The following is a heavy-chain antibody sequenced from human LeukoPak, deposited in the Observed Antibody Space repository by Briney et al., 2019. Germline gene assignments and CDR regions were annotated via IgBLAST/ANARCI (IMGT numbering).Heavy chain of an antibody. Sequence: SETLSLTCTVSGGSITNYYWTWIRQPPGKGLEWIGEINHSGSTNYNPSLKSRVTISVDTSKNQFSLKLSSVTAADTAVYYCARSSHDSSGCYLSQINFDYWGQGTLVTVSS. V-gene: IGHV4-34*01. CDR1: GGSITNYY. CDR2: INHSGST. J-gene: IGHJ4*02. D-gene: IGHD3-22*01. CDR3: ARSSHDSSGCYLSQINFDY.